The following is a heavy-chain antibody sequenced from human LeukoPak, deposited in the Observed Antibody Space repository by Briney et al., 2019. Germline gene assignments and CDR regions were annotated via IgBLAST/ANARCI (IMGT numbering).Heavy chain of an antibody. D-gene: IGHD2-15*01. CDR3: VRDLGGSDDY. Sequence: PGGSLRLSCAAAGFTLSTYWMHWVRQAPGKGLVWVSHINPDGRTTRYANSVTVRFTISRDNAKNTADLQMNSLRAEDTAVYYCVRDLGGSDDYWGQGTLVTVSS. CDR1: GFTLSTYW. V-gene: IGHV3-74*01. J-gene: IGHJ4*02. CDR2: INPDGRTT.